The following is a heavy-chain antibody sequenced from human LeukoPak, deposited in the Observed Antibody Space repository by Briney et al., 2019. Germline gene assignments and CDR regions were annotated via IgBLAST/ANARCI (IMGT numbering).Heavy chain of an antibody. V-gene: IGHV5-10-1*01. J-gene: IGHJ4*02. CDR2: IDPSDSYT. CDR3: ARHEYHDSSGYSFDY. Sequence: GESLKISCKGSGYSFTSYWISWVRQTPGKGLEWMGRIDPSDSYTNYSPSFQGHVTISGDKAISTAYLQWSSLKASDTAMYYCARHEYHDSSGYSFDYWGQGTLVTVSS. D-gene: IGHD3-22*01. CDR1: GYSFTSYW.